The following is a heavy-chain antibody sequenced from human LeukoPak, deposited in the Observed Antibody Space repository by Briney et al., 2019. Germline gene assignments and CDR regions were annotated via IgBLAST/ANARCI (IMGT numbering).Heavy chain of an antibody. CDR1: GYTFTSYY. Sequence: ASVKVSCKASGYTFTSYYMHWVRQAPGQGLEWMGWISAYNGNTNYAQKLQGRVTMTTDTSTSTAYMELRSLRSDDTAVYYCARDSSSGDYFGMDVWGQGTTVTVSS. J-gene: IGHJ6*02. V-gene: IGHV1-18*04. D-gene: IGHD6-6*01. CDR2: ISAYNGNT. CDR3: ARDSSSGDYFGMDV.